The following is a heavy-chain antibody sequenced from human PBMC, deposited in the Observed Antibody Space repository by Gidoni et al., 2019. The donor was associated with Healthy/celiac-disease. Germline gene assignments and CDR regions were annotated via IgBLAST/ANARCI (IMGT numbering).Heavy chain of an antibody. V-gene: IGHV3-30*18. CDR1: GFPFSSYG. D-gene: IGHD2-15*01. CDR3: AKEYCSGGSCFGAFDY. Sequence: QVQLVESGGGVGQPGRSLRLPCAASGFPFSSYGMHWVRQAPGKGLGWVAVIADAGSNKYYADSVKGRFTISRDNSKNTLYLQMNSLRAEDTAVYYCAKEYCSGGSCFGAFDYWGQGTLVTVSS. CDR2: IADAGSNK. J-gene: IGHJ4*02.